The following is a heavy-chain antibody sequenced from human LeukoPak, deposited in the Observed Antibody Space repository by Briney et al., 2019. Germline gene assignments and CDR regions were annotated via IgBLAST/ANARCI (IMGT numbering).Heavy chain of an antibody. D-gene: IGHD5-18*01. CDR3: ARDLRDTTMAHDAFDI. CDR2: ITSSSSYI. J-gene: IGHJ3*02. CDR1: GFTFSSYG. V-gene: IGHV3-21*01. Sequence: GGSLRLSCAASGFTFSSYGMNWVRQAPGKGLDWVSSITSSSSYIFYADSVKGRFTISRDNAKNSLYLQMHSLRAEDTAVYYCARDLRDTTMAHDAFDIWGQGTVVTVSS.